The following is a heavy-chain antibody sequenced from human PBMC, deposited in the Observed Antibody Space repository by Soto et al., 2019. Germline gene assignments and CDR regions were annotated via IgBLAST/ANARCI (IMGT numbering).Heavy chain of an antibody. D-gene: IGHD6-13*01. Sequence: SETLSLTCAVYGGSFSGYYWSWIRQPPGKGLEWIGEINHSGSTNYNPSLKSRGTISVDTSKNQFXXXXXXXXXXDTAVYYFAXXXXWGSSWYPGGGYYSYGMHVWGQGTTVTVSS. CDR2: INHSGST. CDR3: AXXXXWGSSWYPGGGYYSYGMHV. V-gene: IGHV4-34*01. J-gene: IGHJ6*02. CDR1: GGSFSGYY.